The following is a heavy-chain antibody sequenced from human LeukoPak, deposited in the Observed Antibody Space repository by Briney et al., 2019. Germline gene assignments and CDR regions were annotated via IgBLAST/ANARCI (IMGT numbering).Heavy chain of an antibody. CDR3: ARESPDYNILTGYYSDY. Sequence: SVKVSCKASGGTFSSYAISWVRQAPGQGLEWMGRIIPILGKANYAQKFQGRVTITADKSTSTAYMELSSLRSEDTAVYYCARESPDYNILTGYYSDYWGQGTLVTVSS. J-gene: IGHJ4*02. CDR1: GGTFSSYA. D-gene: IGHD3-9*01. V-gene: IGHV1-69*04. CDR2: IIPILGKA.